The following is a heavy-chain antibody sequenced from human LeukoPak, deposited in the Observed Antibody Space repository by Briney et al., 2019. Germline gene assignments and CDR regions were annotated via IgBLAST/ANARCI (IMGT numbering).Heavy chain of an antibody. D-gene: IGHD3-16*01. V-gene: IGHV3-48*04. J-gene: IGHJ4*02. CDR2: ISSSTNTI. Sequence: RSGGSLRLSCEVSGFPFTLYNMNWVRQAPGKGLEWLSYISSSTNTIYYADSVKGRFTISRDNAKNSLYLQMNGLGAEDTAVYYCARELNGYGYYFFDYWGPGTLVTVSS. CDR1: GFPFTLYN. CDR3: ARELNGYGYYFFDY.